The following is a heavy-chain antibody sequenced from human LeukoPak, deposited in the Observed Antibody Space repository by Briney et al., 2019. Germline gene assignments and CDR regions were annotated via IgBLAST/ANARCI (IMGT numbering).Heavy chain of an antibody. CDR2: ISPDGSTT. J-gene: IGHJ5*02. Sequence: PGGSLRLSCAASGFTFSSHSMHWVRQAPGKGLVWVSRISPDGSTTKNADSVKGRFTISRDNARSTLFLQLNSLRAEDTAVYYCAREINKWFDPWGQGTLVTVSS. CDR1: GFTFSSHS. CDR3: AREINKWFDP. V-gene: IGHV3-74*03.